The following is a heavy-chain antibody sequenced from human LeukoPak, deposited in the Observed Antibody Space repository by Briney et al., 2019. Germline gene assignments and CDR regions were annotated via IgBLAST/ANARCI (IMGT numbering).Heavy chain of an antibody. CDR2: ISAGGGST. CDR1: GFTFSSYA. Sequence: GGSLRLSCAASGFTFSSYAMSWVRQAPGKGLEWVSAISAGGGSTYYADSVKGRFTISRDNSKNTLYLQMNNLRADDTAVYYCAKVVDTAMERRGVFDYWGQGTLVTVSS. J-gene: IGHJ4*02. V-gene: IGHV3-23*01. CDR3: AKVVDTAMERRGVFDY. D-gene: IGHD5-18*01.